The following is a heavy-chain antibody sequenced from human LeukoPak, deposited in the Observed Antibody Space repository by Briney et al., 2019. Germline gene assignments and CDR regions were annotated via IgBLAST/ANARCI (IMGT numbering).Heavy chain of an antibody. CDR3: VRDRKDSGSYYVDY. D-gene: IGHD1-26*01. Sequence: GGSLRLSCAASGFTFSDYYMSWIRQAPGKGLEWVSYISSSGSTIYYADSVKGRFTISRDNAKNSLYLQMNSLRAEDTAVYYCVRDRKDSGSYYVDYWGQGTLVTVSS. J-gene: IGHJ4*02. CDR2: ISSSGSTI. V-gene: IGHV3-11*01. CDR1: GFTFSDYY.